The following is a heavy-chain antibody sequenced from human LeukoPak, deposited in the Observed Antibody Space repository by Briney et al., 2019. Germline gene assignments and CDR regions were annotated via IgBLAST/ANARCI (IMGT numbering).Heavy chain of an antibody. CDR3: ARDGGYSSSWPSGLDI. V-gene: IGHV3-21*01. CDR2: ISSSSSYI. Sequence: GGSLRLSCAASGFTFSSYSMNWVRQAPGKGLEWVSSISSSSSYIYYADSVKGRFTISRDNAKNSLYLQMNSLRAEDTAVYYCARDGGYSSSWPSGLDIWGQGTMVTVSS. D-gene: IGHD6-13*01. J-gene: IGHJ3*02. CDR1: GFTFSSYS.